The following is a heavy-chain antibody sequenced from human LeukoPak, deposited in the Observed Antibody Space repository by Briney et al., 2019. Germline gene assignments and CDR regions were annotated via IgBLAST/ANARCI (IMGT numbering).Heavy chain of an antibody. CDR1: GFTFSSYA. J-gene: IGHJ4*02. V-gene: IGHV3-23*01. D-gene: IGHD2-15*01. Sequence: GGSLRLSCAASGFTFSSYAMSWVRQAPGKGLEWVSAISGSGGSTYYADSVKGRFTISRDNSKNTLYLQMNSLRAEDTAVYYCAKDLGLPGGGDYFDYWGQGTLVTVSS. CDR3: AKDLGLPGGGDYFDY. CDR2: ISGSGGST.